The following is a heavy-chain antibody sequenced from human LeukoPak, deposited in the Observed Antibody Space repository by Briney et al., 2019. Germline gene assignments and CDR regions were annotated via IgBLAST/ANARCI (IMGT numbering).Heavy chain of an antibody. Sequence: GESLKISCKGSGYSFTSYWIGWVRQMPGKGLEWMGIIYPGDSDTRYSPSFQGQVTISADKSISTAYLQWSSLKASDTAMYYCARLAYCGGDCYSDAFDIWGQGTMVTVSS. CDR1: GYSFTSYW. V-gene: IGHV5-51*01. J-gene: IGHJ3*02. CDR2: IYPGDSDT. D-gene: IGHD2-21*02. CDR3: ARLAYCGGDCYSDAFDI.